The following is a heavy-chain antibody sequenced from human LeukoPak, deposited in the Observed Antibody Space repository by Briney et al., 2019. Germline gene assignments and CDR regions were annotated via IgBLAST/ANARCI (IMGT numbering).Heavy chain of an antibody. CDR3: ARDPLGTRPGFDY. Sequence: GGSLRLSCAASGFTFSSYAMHWVRQAPGKGLEWVAVISYDGSNKYYADSVKGRFTTSRDNSKNTLYLQMNSLRAEDTAVYYCARDPLGTRPGFDYWGQGTLVTVSS. V-gene: IGHV3-30*04. J-gene: IGHJ4*02. CDR2: ISYDGSNK. D-gene: IGHD1-1*01. CDR1: GFTFSSYA.